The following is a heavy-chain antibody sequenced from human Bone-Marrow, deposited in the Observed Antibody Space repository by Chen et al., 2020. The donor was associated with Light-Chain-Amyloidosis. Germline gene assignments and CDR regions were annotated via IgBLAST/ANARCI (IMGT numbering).Heavy chain of an antibody. Sequence: EVQLEQSGPEVKKPGESLKISCQGSGYTFPNYCIGWVRQLPGKGLEWMGVNYPDDSDARHSPSFEGKVTISADKSINTAYLQWRSLKASDTAMYYCARRRDGYNFDYWGQGTLVTVSS. CDR3: ARRRDGYNFDY. J-gene: IGHJ4*02. D-gene: IGHD5-12*01. V-gene: IGHV5-51*01. CDR1: GYTFPNYC. CDR2: NYPDDSDA.